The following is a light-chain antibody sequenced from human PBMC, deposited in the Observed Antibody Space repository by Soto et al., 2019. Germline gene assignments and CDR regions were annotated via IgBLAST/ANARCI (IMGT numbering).Light chain of an antibody. CDR2: DAS. V-gene: IGKV3-11*01. Sequence: DIVLTQSPATLSLSPGERATLPCRASQSVSSYLAWYHQKPGQAPRLLIYDASNRATGIPARFSGSGSGTDFTLTISSLEPEDFAVYYCQQYCSSPRTFGPGTNGYQ. CDR1: QSVSSY. J-gene: IGKJ3*01. CDR3: QQYCSSPRT.